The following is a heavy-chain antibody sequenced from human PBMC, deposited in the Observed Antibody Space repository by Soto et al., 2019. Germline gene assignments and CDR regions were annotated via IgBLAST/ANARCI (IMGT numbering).Heavy chain of an antibody. CDR2: ISPFSGST. Sequence: ASVKVSCKASGYTFTDYDMHWVRQAPGQGLEWMGWISPFSGSTNYAQKFQGRVTMTTDTSTSTAYMELRSLTSDDTAIYYCARDSYDTTSYRLDYWGQGTLVTVSS. CDR1: GYTFTDYD. D-gene: IGHD3-22*01. CDR3: ARDSYDTTSYRLDY. J-gene: IGHJ4*02. V-gene: IGHV1-18*01.